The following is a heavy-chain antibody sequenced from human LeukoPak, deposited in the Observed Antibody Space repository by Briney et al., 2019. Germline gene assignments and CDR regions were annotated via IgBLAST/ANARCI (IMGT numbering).Heavy chain of an antibody. D-gene: IGHD5-24*01. Sequence: SETLSLTCAVSGDSLSRGDYSWNWIRQSPGKGLQWIGLIYHSGSTYYTPSLRSRVTMSVDSSKNHFSLSLHSVTAADTAVYFCARGVEMSTMIYFDYWGQGTLGAVSS. J-gene: IGHJ4*02. CDR1: GDSLSRGDYS. V-gene: IGHV4-30-2*06. CDR2: IYHSGST. CDR3: ARGVEMSTMIYFDY.